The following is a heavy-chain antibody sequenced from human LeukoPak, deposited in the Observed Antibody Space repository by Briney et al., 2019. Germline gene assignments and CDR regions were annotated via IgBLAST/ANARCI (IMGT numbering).Heavy chain of an antibody. Sequence: SETLSLTCAVYGGSFSGYYWSWIRQPPGKGLEWIGEINHSGSTNYNPSLMSRVTISVDTSKNQFSLKLSSVTAADTAVYYCARGLVVPAATRYWYFDLWGRGTLVTVSS. D-gene: IGHD2-2*01. CDR1: GGSFSGYY. CDR3: ARGLVVPAATRYWYFDL. V-gene: IGHV4-34*01. J-gene: IGHJ2*01. CDR2: INHSGST.